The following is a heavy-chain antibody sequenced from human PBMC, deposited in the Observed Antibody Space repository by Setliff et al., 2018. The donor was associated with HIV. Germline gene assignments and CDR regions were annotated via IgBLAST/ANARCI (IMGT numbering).Heavy chain of an antibody. D-gene: IGHD1-26*01. V-gene: IGHV4-61*09. CDR3: ARRTFGSGRIDP. CDR2: IHTSGST. CDR1: GGSISSGSYY. Sequence: PSETLSLTCTVSGGSISSGSYYWSWIRQPAGKGLEWIGQIHTSGSTNYNPSLESRVIILVDTSKNQFSLKLTSVNAADTGMYYCARRTFGSGRIDPWGQGTLVTVPQ. J-gene: IGHJ5*02.